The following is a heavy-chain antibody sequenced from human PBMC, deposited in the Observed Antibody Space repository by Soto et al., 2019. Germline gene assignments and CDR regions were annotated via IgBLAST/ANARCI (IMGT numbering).Heavy chain of an antibody. V-gene: IGHV3-30*18. CDR2: ISYEGSNK. J-gene: IGHJ6*02. Sequence: GGSLRLSCAASGYTFSIYGMHWVRQAPGKGLEWVAVISYEGSNKYYADSVKGRFTISRDNSKNTLYLQMNSLRAEDTAVYYCAKSYYDILTGLVYYYGMDVWGQGTTVTVSS. CDR1: GYTFSIYG. D-gene: IGHD3-9*01. CDR3: AKSYYDILTGLVYYYGMDV.